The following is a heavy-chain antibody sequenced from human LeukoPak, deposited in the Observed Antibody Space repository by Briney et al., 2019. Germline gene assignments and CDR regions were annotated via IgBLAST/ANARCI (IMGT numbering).Heavy chain of an antibody. D-gene: IGHD5-12*01. CDR2: IRNSGNT. V-gene: IGHV4-39*01. CDR3: ARVKWLRRTRPYYYGMDV. Sequence: PSETLSLTCTVSGGSFSSSSHFWGWLRQPPGRGLEWIGSIRNSGNTYYSPSLQSRVTISVDTSKNQFSLKLSSVTAADTAVYYCARVKWLRRTRPYYYGMDVWGQGTTVTVSS. J-gene: IGHJ6*02. CDR1: GGSFSSSSHF.